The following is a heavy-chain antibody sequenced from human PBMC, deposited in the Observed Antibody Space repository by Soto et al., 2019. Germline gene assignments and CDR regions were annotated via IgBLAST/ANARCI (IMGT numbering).Heavy chain of an antibody. CDR1: GFTFSSYA. Sequence: QVQLLESGGGVVQPGRSLRLSCAASGFTFSSYAMHWVRQAPGKGLEWVAVISYDGSNKYYADSVKGRFTISRDNSKNTLYLQMNSLRAEDTAVYYCARDEVSCGGDCYYFDYWGQGTLVTVSS. J-gene: IGHJ4*02. CDR3: ARDEVSCGGDCYYFDY. CDR2: ISYDGSNK. V-gene: IGHV3-30-3*01. D-gene: IGHD2-21*02.